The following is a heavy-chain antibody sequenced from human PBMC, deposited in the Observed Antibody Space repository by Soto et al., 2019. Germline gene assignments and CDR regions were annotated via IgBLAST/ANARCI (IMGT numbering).Heavy chain of an antibody. J-gene: IGHJ6*02. CDR2: MNPNSGNT. CDR3: ARESELRFEADFWSGSGMDV. CDR1: GYTFTSYD. D-gene: IGHD3-3*01. Sequence: ASVKVSCKASGYTFTSYDINWVRQATGQGLEWMGWMNPNSGNTGYAQKFQGRVTMTRNTSISTAYMELSSLRSEDTAVYYCARESELRFEADFWSGSGMDVWGQGTTVTVSS. V-gene: IGHV1-8*01.